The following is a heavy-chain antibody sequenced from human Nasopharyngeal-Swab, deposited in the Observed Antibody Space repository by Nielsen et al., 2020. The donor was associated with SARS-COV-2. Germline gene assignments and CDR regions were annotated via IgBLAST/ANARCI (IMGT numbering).Heavy chain of an antibody. CDR1: GGSCISYA. CDR2: IIPIFGTA. J-gene: IGHJ5*02. Sequence: SVNVHCRACGGSCISYAISWVRQAPGQGLESMGGIIPIFGTANYAQKFQGRVTITADKSTSTAYMELSSLRSEDTAVYYCARDAGKYSGYVFRGPYNWFDPWGQGTLVTVSS. D-gene: IGHD5-12*01. V-gene: IGHV1-69*06. CDR3: ARDAGKYSGYVFRGPYNWFDP.